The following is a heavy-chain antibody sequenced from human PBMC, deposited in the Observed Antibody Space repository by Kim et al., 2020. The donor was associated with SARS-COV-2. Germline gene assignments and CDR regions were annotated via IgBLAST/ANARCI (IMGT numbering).Heavy chain of an antibody. Sequence: GGSLRLSCAASGFTFSSYSMNWVRQAPGKGLEWVSYISSSSSTIYYADSVKGRFTISRDNAKNSLYLQMNSLRDEDTAVYYCARLPMVRGVMGTGYWGQGTLVTVSS. V-gene: IGHV3-48*02. CDR3: ARLPMVRGVMGTGY. CDR1: GFTFSSYS. J-gene: IGHJ4*02. CDR2: ISSSSSTI. D-gene: IGHD3-10*01.